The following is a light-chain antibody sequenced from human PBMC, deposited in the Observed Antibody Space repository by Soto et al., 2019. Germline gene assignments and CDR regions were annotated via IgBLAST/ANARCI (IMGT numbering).Light chain of an antibody. CDR3: QQYYSTPRT. CDR1: QSVLSSSNNKNF. V-gene: IGKV4-1*01. CDR2: WAS. Sequence: DIVMTQSPDSLAVSLGERATINCKSSQSVLSSSNNKNFLAWYQQKPGPPPKVLIHWASTRESGVPDRFSGSGSGTDFTLTISSLRPEDVAVYYCQQYYSTPRTFGQGTKVDIK. J-gene: IGKJ2*01.